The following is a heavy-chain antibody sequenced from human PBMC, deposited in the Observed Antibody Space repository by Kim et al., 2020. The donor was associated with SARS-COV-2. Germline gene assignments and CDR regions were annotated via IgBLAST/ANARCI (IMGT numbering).Heavy chain of an antibody. CDR2: ISSSSSTI. Sequence: GGSLRLSCAASGFTFSSYSMNWVRQAPGKGLEWVSYISSSSSTIYYADSVKGRFTISRDNAKNSLYLQMNSLRAEDTAVYYCARDQGGIVVVPAAMLDYWGQGTLVTVSS. D-gene: IGHD2-2*01. CDR3: ARDQGGIVVVPAAMLDY. J-gene: IGHJ4*02. CDR1: GFTFSSYS. V-gene: IGHV3-48*04.